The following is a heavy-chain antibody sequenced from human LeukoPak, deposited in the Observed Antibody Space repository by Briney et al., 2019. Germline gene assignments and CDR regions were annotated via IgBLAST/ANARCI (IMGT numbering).Heavy chain of an antibody. V-gene: IGHV1-2*02. CDR1: GYTFTGYY. CDR3: ARVPRKATIAAAGTRGPFDY. Sequence: ASVNVSCKASGYTFTGYYMHWVRQAPGQGLEWMGWINPNSGGTNYAQKFQGRVTMTRDTSISTAYMELSRLRSDDTAVYYCARVPRKATIAAAGTRGPFDYWGQGTLVTVSS. J-gene: IGHJ4*02. CDR2: INPNSGGT. D-gene: IGHD6-13*01.